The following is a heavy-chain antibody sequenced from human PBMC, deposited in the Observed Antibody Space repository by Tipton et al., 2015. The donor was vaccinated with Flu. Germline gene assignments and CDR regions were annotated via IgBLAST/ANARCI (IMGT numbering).Heavy chain of an antibody. D-gene: IGHD3-9*01. V-gene: IGHV3-21*01. J-gene: IGHJ6*02. CDR3: ARDPRPDILTGYYRYYYYGMDV. Sequence: SLRLSCAASGFTFSSYSMNWVRQAPGKGLEWVSSISSSSSYIYYADSVKGRFTISRDNAKNSLYLQMNSLRAEDTAVYYCARDPRPDILTGYYRYYYYGMDVWGQGTTVTVSS. CDR2: ISSSSSYI. CDR1: GFTFSSYS.